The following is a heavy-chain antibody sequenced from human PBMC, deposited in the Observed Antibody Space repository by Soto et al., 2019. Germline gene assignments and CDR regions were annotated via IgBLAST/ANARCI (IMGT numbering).Heavy chain of an antibody. V-gene: IGHV1-69*05. CDR3: PRGAYDAGDYVLDNWFDP. CDR2: IIPNFGTA. CDR1: GGTFSSYA. D-gene: IGHD4-17*01. J-gene: IGHJ5*02. Sequence: QVQLVQSGAEVKKPGSSVKVSCKASGGTFSSYAISWVRQAPGQGLEWMGGIIPNFGTANYAQKFQGRVTVTRVESTSTAYMGLSRLGTEDTPVYYCPRGAYDAGDYVLDNWFDPWGQGTLVTVSS.